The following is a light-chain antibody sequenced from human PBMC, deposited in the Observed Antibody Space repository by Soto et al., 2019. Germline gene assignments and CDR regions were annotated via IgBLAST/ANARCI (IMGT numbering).Light chain of an antibody. V-gene: IGLV2-14*01. Sequence: QSVLTQPASVSGSPGQSVTISCTGPRSDIGDSNFISWYQHSPGKAPRLLIYEVNNRPSGVSRRFSGSKAGNTASLTISGLLDDDEADYYCASFRSGIIPVFGSGTKVTVL. CDR1: RSDIGDSNF. J-gene: IGLJ1*01. CDR2: EVN. CDR3: ASFRSGIIPV.